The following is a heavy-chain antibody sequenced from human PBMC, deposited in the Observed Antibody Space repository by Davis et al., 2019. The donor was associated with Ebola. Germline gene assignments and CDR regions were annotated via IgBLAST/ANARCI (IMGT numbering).Heavy chain of an antibody. Sequence: GGSLRLSCAASGFTFSHFGMHWVRQAPGKGLEWVAVIWFDGSNKYYADSVRGRFTISRDNSQNTLFLQMNSLRAEDTAVYYCARAPFGVVMYYFDFWGQGTLVTVSS. J-gene: IGHJ4*02. CDR1: GFTFSHFG. CDR2: IWFDGSNK. CDR3: ARAPFGVVMYYFDF. D-gene: IGHD3-3*01. V-gene: IGHV3-33*01.